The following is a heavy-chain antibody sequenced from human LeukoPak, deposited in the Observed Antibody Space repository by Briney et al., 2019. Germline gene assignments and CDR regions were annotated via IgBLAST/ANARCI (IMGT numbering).Heavy chain of an antibody. Sequence: PGGSLRLSCAASGFTFSSYWINWVRQAPGKGLEWVANINQDGSEKYYVDSVKGRFTISRDNAKNSLYLQMNSLRAEDTAVYYCASSALGGFHSWGQGTLVTVSA. CDR3: ASSALGGFHS. V-gene: IGHV3-7*05. CDR1: GFTFSSYW. D-gene: IGHD3-16*01. J-gene: IGHJ4*02. CDR2: INQDGSEK.